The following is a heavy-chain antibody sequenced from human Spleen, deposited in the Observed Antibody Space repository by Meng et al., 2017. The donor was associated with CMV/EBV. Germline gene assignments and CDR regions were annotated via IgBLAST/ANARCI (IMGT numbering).Heavy chain of an antibody. Sequence: GESLKISCTASGFTLGDYAMTWVRQAPGKGLEWVGLIRTEAYGGTTEDAASVKGRFTISREDSKSIAYLQMNSLKIEDTAVYYCIRGRGAGRDDYWGQGALVTVSS. CDR3: IRGRGAGRDDY. CDR2: IRTEAYGGTT. J-gene: IGHJ4*02. CDR1: GFTLGDYA. V-gene: IGHV3-49*04.